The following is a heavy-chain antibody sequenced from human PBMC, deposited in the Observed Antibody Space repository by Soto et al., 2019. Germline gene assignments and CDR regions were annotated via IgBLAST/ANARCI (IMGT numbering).Heavy chain of an antibody. D-gene: IGHD4-17*01. CDR1: GFTFSIYA. CDR2: ISGTGIST. J-gene: IGHJ4*02. CDR3: AKDRYGDYGGIDY. Sequence: GGSLRLSCAASGFTFSIYAMIWVRQAPGKGLEWASAISGTGISTYYADSVKGRFTISRDTSKNTLFLQMNSLRAEDTAVYYCAKDRYGDYGGIDYWGQGTMVTVSS. V-gene: IGHV3-23*01.